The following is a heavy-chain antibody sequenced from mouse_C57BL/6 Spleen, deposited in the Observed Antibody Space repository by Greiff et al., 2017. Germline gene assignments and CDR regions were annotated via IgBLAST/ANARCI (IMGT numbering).Heavy chain of an antibody. J-gene: IGHJ4*01. Sequence: VQLKESGPGLVKPSQSLSLTCSVTGYSITSGYYWNWIRQLPGNKLEWMGYISYDGSNNYNPSLKNRISITRDTSKNQFFLKLNSVTTEDTATYYCARGGPSYAMDYWGQGTSVTVSS. CDR1: GYSITSGYY. CDR3: ARGGPSYAMDY. CDR2: ISYDGSN. V-gene: IGHV3-6*01.